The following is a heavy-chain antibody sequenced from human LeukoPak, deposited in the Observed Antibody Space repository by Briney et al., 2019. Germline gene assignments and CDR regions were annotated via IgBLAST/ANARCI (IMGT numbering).Heavy chain of an antibody. D-gene: IGHD5-12*01. CDR2: INHSGST. J-gene: IGHJ6*03. Sequence: SETLSLTCAVYGGSFSGYYWSWIRQPPGKGLEWIGEINHSGSTNYNPSLKSRVPISVDTSKNQFSLKLSSVTAADTAVYYCARGIRGYSGYDPIYYYYYYMDVWGKGTTVAVSS. V-gene: IGHV4-34*01. CDR3: ARGIRGYSGYDPIYYYYYYMDV. CDR1: GGSFSGYY.